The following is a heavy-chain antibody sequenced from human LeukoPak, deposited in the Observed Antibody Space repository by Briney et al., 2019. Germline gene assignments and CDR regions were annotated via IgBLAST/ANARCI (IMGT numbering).Heavy chain of an antibody. V-gene: IGHV2-5*02. J-gene: IGHJ4*02. D-gene: IGHD4-11*01. Sequence: SGPTLVNPTQTLTLTCTFSGFSLSTSGVGVGWIRQPPGKALEWLALIYWDDDKRYSPSLKSRLTITKDTSKNQVVLTMTNMDPVDTATYYCAHRALLAVTTVQVGGGFDYWGQGTLVTVSS. CDR2: IYWDDDK. CDR3: AHRALLAVTTVQVGGGFDY. CDR1: GFSLSTSGVG.